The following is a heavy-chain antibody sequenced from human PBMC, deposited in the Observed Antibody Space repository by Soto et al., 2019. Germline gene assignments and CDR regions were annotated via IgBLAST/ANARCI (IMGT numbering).Heavy chain of an antibody. CDR1: GGSISGYY. Sequence: SETLSLTCTVSGGSISGYYWSWIRQPPGKGLEWIGNIYYSGSTNYNPSLRSRVTISVDMSKNQFSLRVNSVTAADTAVYYCARGGAFTNYFLDLHSWGQGTLVTVS. V-gene: IGHV4-59*01. CDR2: IYYSGST. D-gene: IGHD3-10*02. J-gene: IGHJ4*02. CDR3: ARGGAFTNYFLDLHS.